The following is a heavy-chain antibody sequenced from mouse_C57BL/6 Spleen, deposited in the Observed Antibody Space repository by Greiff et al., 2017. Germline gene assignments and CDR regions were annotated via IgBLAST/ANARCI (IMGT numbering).Heavy chain of an antibody. V-gene: IGHV1-19*01. CDR2: INPHNGGT. J-gene: IGHJ4*01. CDR1: GYAFSSYW. Sequence: EVQLQQSGAELVKPGASVKISCKASGYAFSSYWMNWVKQSHGKSLEWIGVINPHNGGTSYNQKFKGKATLTVDKSSSTAYMELNSLTSEDSAVYYCARGITTVVAPYAMDYWGQGTSVTVSS. D-gene: IGHD1-1*01. CDR3: ARGITTVVAPYAMDY.